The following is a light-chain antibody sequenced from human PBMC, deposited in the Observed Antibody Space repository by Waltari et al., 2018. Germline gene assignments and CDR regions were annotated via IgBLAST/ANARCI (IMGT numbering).Light chain of an antibody. V-gene: IGLV2-23*02. CDR1: SSNAGSSNL. Sequence: QSALPQPASVSGSPGQSITISCTRSSSNAGSSNLASWYQQHPGKAPKLRISEVSKRPSGVSNRFSGSKSGNTASLTISGLQAEDEADYYCCSYAGSSTLIFGGGTKLTVL. CDR3: CSYAGSSTLI. CDR2: EVS. J-gene: IGLJ2*01.